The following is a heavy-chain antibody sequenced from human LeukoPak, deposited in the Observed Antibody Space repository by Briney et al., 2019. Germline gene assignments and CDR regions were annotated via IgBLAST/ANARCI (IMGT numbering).Heavy chain of an antibody. D-gene: IGHD3-9*01. CDR2: IYHSGNT. CDR1: GDSISSTNW. V-gene: IGHV4-4*02. CDR3: ARGGLYYDILTGYSPYNWFDP. Sequence: SETLSLTCTVSGDSISSTNWWSWVRQPPGKGLEWIGEIYHSGNTNYNPSLKSRVTISVDTSKNQFSLKLSSVTAADTAVYYCARGGLYYDILTGYSPYNWFDPWGQGTLVTVSS. J-gene: IGHJ5*02.